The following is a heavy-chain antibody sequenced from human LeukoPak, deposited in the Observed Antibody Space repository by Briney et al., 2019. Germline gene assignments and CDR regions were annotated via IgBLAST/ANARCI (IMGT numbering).Heavy chain of an antibody. D-gene: IGHD2-2*02. CDR1: GFTFSDYY. CDR3: ARVHCSSTSCYRGHFDY. V-gene: IGHV3-11*01. CDR2: ISSSGSTI. Sequence: GGSLRLSCAASGFTFSDYYMSWIRQAPGKGLEWVSYISSSGSTIYYADSVKGRFTISRDNAKNSLYLQMNSLRAEDTAVYYCARVHCSSTSCYRGHFDYWGQGTLVTVSS. J-gene: IGHJ4*02.